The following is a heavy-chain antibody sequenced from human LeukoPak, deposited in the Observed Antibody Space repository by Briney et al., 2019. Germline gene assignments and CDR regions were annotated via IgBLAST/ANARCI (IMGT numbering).Heavy chain of an antibody. CDR2: IGGTGGDT. CDR3: AMDGDFRSAFNWFDP. V-gene: IGHV3-23*01. D-gene: IGHD3-3*01. Sequence: GSLRLSCAACGVTFSRYAMTWVRLAPGKGLEWVSAIGGTGGDTYYADSVKGRFTISRDNPKNTLYLQMNRLRAEDTAVYSCAMDGDFRSAFNWFDPWGQGTLVTVSS. CDR1: GVTFSRYA. J-gene: IGHJ5*02.